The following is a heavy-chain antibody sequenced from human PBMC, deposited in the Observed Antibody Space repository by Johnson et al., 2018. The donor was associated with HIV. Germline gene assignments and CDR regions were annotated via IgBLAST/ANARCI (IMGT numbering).Heavy chain of an antibody. Sequence: QVQLVESGGGLVQPGGSLRLSCAASGFTVSSNYMSWVRQAPGKGLEWVATIWYDGSKKYYADSVKGRFTISSDNSKNTLYLQMNSLRREDTAVYYCARPETATTIGAFDIWGQGTTVTVSS. CDR3: ARPETATTIGAFDI. CDR2: IWYDGSKK. CDR1: GFTVSSNY. J-gene: IGHJ3*02. V-gene: IGHV3-33*08. D-gene: IGHD1-7*01.